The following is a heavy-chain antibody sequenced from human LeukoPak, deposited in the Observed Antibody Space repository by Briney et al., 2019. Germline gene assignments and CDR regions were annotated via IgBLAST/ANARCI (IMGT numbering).Heavy chain of an antibody. CDR1: GFTFSSYA. J-gene: IGHJ4*02. CDR3: ARDCGLYFDY. V-gene: IGHV3-30-3*01. D-gene: IGHD2-21*01. Sequence: GGSLRLSCAASGFTFSSYAMHWVRQAPGKGLEWVAVISYDGSNKYYADSVKGRFTISRGNSKNTLYLQMNSLRAEDTAVYYCARDCGLYFDYWGQGTLVTVSS. CDR2: ISYDGSNK.